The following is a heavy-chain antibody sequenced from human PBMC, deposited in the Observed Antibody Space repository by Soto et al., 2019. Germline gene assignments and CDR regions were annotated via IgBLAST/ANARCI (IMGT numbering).Heavy chain of an antibody. CDR3: AKVRDSSGYYYYYYGMDV. CDR2: ISGSGGST. J-gene: IGHJ6*02. CDR1: GFTFDSYA. Sequence: GSLKLSCAASGFTFDSYAMSCVRQAPGKGLEWVSAISGSGGSTYYADSVKGRFTISRDNSKNTLYLQMNIQRAEDTAVYYCAKVRDSSGYYYYYYGMDVWGQGTTVTVSS. D-gene: IGHD3-22*01. V-gene: IGHV3-23*01.